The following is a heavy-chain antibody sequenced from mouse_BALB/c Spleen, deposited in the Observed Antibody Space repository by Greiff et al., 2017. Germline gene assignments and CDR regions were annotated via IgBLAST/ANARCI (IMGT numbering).Heavy chain of an antibody. D-gene: IGHD1-1*01. V-gene: IGHV6-6*02. CDR2: IRLKSNNYAT. CDR3: TRVVATDWYFDV. CDR1: GFTFSNYW. Sequence: EVQLVESGGGLVQPGGSMKLSCVASGFTFSNYWMNWVRQSPEKGLEWVAEIRLKSNNYATHYAESVKGRFTISRDDSKSSVYLQMNNLRAEDTGIYYCTRVVATDWYFDVWGAGTTVTVSS. J-gene: IGHJ1*01.